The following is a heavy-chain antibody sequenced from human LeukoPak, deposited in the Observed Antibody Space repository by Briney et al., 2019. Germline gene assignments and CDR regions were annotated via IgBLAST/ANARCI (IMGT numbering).Heavy chain of an antibody. Sequence: SETLSLTCTVSGDSINSDNYYWGWIRQPPGKGLEWVGTIYYSGHTLYNPFLKSRVTVSIDTSKNQFSLKLSSVTAADTAVYYCARGPLRSGYYRPNWFDPWGQGTLVTVSS. CDR2: IYYSGHT. CDR3: ARGPLRSGYYRPNWFDP. J-gene: IGHJ5*02. D-gene: IGHD3-3*01. CDR1: GDSINSDNYY. V-gene: IGHV4-39*01.